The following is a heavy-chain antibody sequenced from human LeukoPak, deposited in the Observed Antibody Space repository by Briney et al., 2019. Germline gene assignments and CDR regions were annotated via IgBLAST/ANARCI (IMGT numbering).Heavy chain of an antibody. Sequence: SETLSLTCSVSGGSISGYYWSWSRQAPGKGVEWIGNLFYRRGAWYKSSLKSRVTTSVDTSKNELSLTLTSVTAADTAVYYCARWTDCGGDCHILEYWGQGILLTVSS. V-gene: IGHV4-59*01. D-gene: IGHD2-21*02. J-gene: IGHJ4*02. CDR1: GGSISGYY. CDR2: LFYRRGA. CDR3: ARWTDCGGDCHILEY.